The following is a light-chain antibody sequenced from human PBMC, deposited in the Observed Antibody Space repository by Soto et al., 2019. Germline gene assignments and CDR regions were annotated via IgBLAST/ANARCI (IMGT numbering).Light chain of an antibody. J-gene: IGKJ3*01. CDR3: QHRYGALT. CDR2: SAS. V-gene: IGKV1-39*01. Sequence: DIQMTQSPSSLSASVGDRVTITCRASQNIGDYLNWYQQIPGKAPKLLIYSASSLQSGVPSRFSGSGSATDFTLTINSLQPVYFATYYCQHRYGALTFGPGTKVDIK. CDR1: QNIGDY.